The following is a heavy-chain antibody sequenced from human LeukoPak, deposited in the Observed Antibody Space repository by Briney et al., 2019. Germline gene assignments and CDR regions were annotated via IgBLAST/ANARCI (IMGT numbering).Heavy chain of an antibody. D-gene: IGHD4-17*01. J-gene: IGHJ6*02. CDR2: IAHDGTR. Sequence: SETLSLTCGVSGGSIDSTNFWSWVRQAPGKGLEWIGEIAHDGTRNYNPSLRSRVAMSFDRANNYFSLSLTAVTAADTALYYCAREKVTTYYFYGMDVWGQGTTVTVSS. CDR1: GGSIDSTNF. CDR3: AREKVTTYYFYGMDV. V-gene: IGHV4-4*02.